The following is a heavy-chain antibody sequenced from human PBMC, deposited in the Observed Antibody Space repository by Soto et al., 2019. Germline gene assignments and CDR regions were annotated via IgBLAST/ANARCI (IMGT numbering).Heavy chain of an antibody. D-gene: IGHD3-10*01. CDR1: GYSFTNYW. CDR3: ATTMVRGVILRGSLEFGY. V-gene: IGHV5-10-1*01. Sequence: PGESLKISCKGSGYSFTNYWISWVRQMPGKGLEWMGRIDPSDSYTNYSPSFQGHVTISADKSTSTAYLQWSSLKASDTAMYYCATTMVRGVILRGSLEFGYLGRGTLVTGSS. J-gene: IGHJ4*02. CDR2: IDPSDSYT.